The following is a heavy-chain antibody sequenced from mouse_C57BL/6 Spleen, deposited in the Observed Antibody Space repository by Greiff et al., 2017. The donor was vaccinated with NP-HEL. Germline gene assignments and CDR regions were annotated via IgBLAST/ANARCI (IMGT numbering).Heavy chain of an antibody. CDR1: GYTFTSYW. CDR3: ARSLYYYGSSSALYAMDY. CDR2: IDPSDSYT. V-gene: IGHV1-59*01. Sequence: VQLQQPGAELVRPGTSVKLSCKASGYTFTSYWMHWVKQRPGQGLEWIGVIDPSDSYTNYNQKFKGKATLTVDTSSSTAYMQLSSLTSEDSAVYYCARSLYYYGSSSALYAMDYWGQGTSVTVSS. D-gene: IGHD1-1*01. J-gene: IGHJ4*01.